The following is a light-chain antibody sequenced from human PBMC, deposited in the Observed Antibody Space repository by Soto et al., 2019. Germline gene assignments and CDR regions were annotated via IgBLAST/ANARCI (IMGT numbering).Light chain of an antibody. V-gene: IGLV2-14*03. Sequence: QSVLPQPASVSGSPGESITISCTGTSSDVGAYNYVSWYQQHPGKAPKLMIYDVSNRPSGVSNRFSGSKSGNTASLTISGLQAEDEADYYCSSYTSTNSLFGGGTKLTVL. CDR1: SSDVGAYNY. J-gene: IGLJ2*01. CDR3: SSYTSTNSL. CDR2: DVS.